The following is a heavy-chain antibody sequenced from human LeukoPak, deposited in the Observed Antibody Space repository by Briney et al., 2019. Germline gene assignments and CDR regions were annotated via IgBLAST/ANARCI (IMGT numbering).Heavy chain of an antibody. CDR3: ARIEGDNSLDY. V-gene: IGHV4-59*01. J-gene: IGHJ4*02. CDR2: IYYSGST. Sequence: SETLSLTCTVSGGSISSYYWSWIRQPPGKGLEWIGYIYYSGSTNYNPSLKSRVTISVDTSKNQFSLKLSSVTAADTAVYYCARIEGDNSLDYWGQGTLVTVSS. CDR1: GGSISSYY. D-gene: IGHD3-16*01.